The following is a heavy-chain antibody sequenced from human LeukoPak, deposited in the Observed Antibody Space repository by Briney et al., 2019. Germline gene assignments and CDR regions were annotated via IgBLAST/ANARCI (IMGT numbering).Heavy chain of an antibody. CDR1: GYSFTSYW. Sequence: GESLMISCKGSGYSFTSYWISWVRQMPGKGLEWMGRIDPSDSYTNYSPSFQGHVTISADKSISTAYLQWSSLKASDTAMYYCARTYSSSWYWFDPWGQGTLVTVSS. CDR3: ARTYSSSWYWFDP. J-gene: IGHJ5*02. CDR2: IDPSDSYT. V-gene: IGHV5-10-1*01. D-gene: IGHD6-13*01.